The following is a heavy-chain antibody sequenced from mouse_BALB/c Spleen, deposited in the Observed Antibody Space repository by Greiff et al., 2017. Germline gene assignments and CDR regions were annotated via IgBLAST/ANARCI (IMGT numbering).Heavy chain of an antibody. CDR3: ARRRDYDAMDY. V-gene: IGHV5-12-1*01. J-gene: IGHJ4*01. CDR1: GFAFSSYD. Sequence: EVMLVESGGGLVKPGGSLKLSCAASGFAFSSYDMSWVRQTPEKRLEWVAYISSGGGSTYYPDTVKGRFTISRDNAKNTLYLQMSSLKSEDTAMYYCARRRDYDAMDYWGQGTSVTVSS. CDR2: ISSGGGST.